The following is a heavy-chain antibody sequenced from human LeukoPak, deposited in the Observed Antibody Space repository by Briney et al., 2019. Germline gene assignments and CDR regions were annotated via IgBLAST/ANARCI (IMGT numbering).Heavy chain of an antibody. CDR2: IIPIFGTA. J-gene: IGHJ6*03. CDR1: GGTFSTNG. CDR3: ARGMFSANDLGSYLDV. V-gene: IGHV1-69*06. Sequence: GASVKVSCKASGGTFSTNGINWVRQAPGQGLEWLGGIIPIFGTAKYAQKFQGRVTITADKSTSTAYVDLSNLRSEDTAVYYCARGMFSANDLGSYLDVWGKGTTVTVSS. D-gene: IGHD5-12*01.